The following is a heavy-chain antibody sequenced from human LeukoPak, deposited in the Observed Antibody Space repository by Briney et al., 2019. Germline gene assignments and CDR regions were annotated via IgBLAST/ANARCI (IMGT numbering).Heavy chain of an antibody. V-gene: IGHV1-2*02. CDR2: INPNSGGT. CDR3: ARDPGSYSEYYLDY. Sequence: GASVKVSCKASGYTFTGYYMHWVRQAPGQGLEWMGWINPNSGGTNYAQKFQGRVTMTRDTSISTAYMELSRLRSDDTAVYYCARDPGSYSEYYLDYWGQGTLVTVSS. CDR1: GYTFTGYY. J-gene: IGHJ4*02. D-gene: IGHD1-26*01.